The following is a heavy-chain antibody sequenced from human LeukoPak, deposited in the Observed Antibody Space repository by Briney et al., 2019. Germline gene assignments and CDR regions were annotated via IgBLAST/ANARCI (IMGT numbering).Heavy chain of an antibody. J-gene: IGHJ6*02. CDR1: GYTFTGYY. CDR2: INPNSGGT. Sequence: ASVKVSCKASGYTFTGYYMHWVRQAPGQGLEWKGWINPNSGGTNYAQKFQGRVTMTRDTSISTAYMELSRLRSDDTAVYYCARDPREVYYGMDVWGQGTTVTVSS. V-gene: IGHV1-2*02. CDR3: ARDPREVYYGMDV.